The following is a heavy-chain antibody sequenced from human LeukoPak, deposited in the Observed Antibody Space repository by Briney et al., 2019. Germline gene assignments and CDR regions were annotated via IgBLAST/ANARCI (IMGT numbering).Heavy chain of an antibody. CDR1: GGSLSGYY. D-gene: IGHD3-16*01. CDR3: ARRIRGSSTLVRSWFDP. V-gene: IGHV4-34*01. Sequence: PSETLSLTCAVTGGSLSGYYWSWIRQAPGKGLEWIGEISPTGSTYSNPPLKSRVTFSVDPSKNQFSLNLKSVTDADTAVYYCARRIRGSSTLVRSWFDPWGQGTLVTVSS. CDR2: ISPTGST. J-gene: IGHJ5*02.